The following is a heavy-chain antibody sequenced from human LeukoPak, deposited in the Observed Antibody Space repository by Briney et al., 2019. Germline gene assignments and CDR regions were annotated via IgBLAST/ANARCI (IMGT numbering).Heavy chain of an antibody. CDR1: VGTFSSYA. CDR2: IIPILGIA. Sequence: GASVTVSCKGSVGTFSSYAISWVRPAPGQGLEWVGRIIPILGIANYAQKFQGRVTITADKSTSTAYMELSSLRAEDTAVYYCARDSSSWTRGDYWGQGTLVTVSS. J-gene: IGHJ4*02. CDR3: ARDSSSWTRGDY. D-gene: IGHD6-13*01. V-gene: IGHV1-69*04.